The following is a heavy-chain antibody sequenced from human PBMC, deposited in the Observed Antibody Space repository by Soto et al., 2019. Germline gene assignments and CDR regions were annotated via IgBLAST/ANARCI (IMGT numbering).Heavy chain of an antibody. D-gene: IGHD6-19*01. CDR2: ITSDTATI. Sequence: EVQLVESGGGLVQPGGSLRLSCAASGFTFNIYSMNWVRQAPGKGLEWVSYITSDTATIHYADSVRGRFTISRDNAENPLFLQMNSLRDEDTAAYYCARSVAGHFDYWGQGALVTVSS. J-gene: IGHJ4*02. CDR3: ARSVAGHFDY. CDR1: GFTFNIYS. V-gene: IGHV3-48*02.